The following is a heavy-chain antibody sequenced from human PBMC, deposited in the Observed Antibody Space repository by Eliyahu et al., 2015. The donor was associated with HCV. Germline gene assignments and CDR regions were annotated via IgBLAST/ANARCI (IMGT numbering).Heavy chain of an antibody. V-gene: IGHV7-4-1*02. CDR3: ARLKTAGAFKRKLLGLDL. CDR1: GYDFSLYT. Sequence: QVQLVQSGSELKKPGASVKISCRASGYDFSLYTMNWMRQAPGRGLEWMGRISTNTGNPTYAQAFTGRFVFSLDTSASTAFLQISSLRPEDTAVYYCARLKTAGAFKRKLLGLDLWGQGTLVSVSS. D-gene: IGHD1-26*01. J-gene: IGHJ5*02. CDR2: ISTNTGNP.